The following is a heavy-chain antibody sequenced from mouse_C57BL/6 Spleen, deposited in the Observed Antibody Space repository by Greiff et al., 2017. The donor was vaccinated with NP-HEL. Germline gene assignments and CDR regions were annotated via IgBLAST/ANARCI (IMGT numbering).Heavy chain of an antibody. V-gene: IGHV1-22*01. CDR1: GYTFTDYN. J-gene: IGHJ4*01. CDR2: INPNNGGT. CDR3: APYYYGSSYDYAMDY. Sequence: SGPELVKPGASVKMSCKASGYTFTDYNMHWVKQSHGKSLEWIGYINPNNGGTSYNQKFKGKATLTVNKSSSTAYMELRSLTSEDSAVYYCAPYYYGSSYDYAMDYWGQGTSVTVSS. D-gene: IGHD1-1*01.